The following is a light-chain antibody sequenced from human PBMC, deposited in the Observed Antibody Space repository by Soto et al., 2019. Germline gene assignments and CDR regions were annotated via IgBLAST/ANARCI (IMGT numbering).Light chain of an antibody. V-gene: IGKV1-5*01. CDR3: QQYSSYYS. CDR1: QSVSTW. Sequence: DLQMTQSPSTLSASVGDRVTITCRASQSVSTWLAWYQQAPGKAPKLLIFDASSLESGVPSRFSGSGSGTEFTLTISSLQPDDFATYYCQQYSSYYSFGQGNKRAIK. J-gene: IGKJ2*03. CDR2: DAS.